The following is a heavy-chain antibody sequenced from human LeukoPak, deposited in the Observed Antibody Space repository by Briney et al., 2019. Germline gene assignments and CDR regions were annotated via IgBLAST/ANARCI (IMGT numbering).Heavy chain of an antibody. CDR2: ISYDGSNK. Sequence: PTGGSLRLSCAASGFTFSNYGMHWVRQAPGKGLEWVAIISYDGSNKYYADSVKGRLTISRDNSKNTLYLQMNSLRAEDTAVYYCAKDRANWAIDAWGQGTQVTVSS. J-gene: IGHJ5*02. CDR1: GFTFSNYG. CDR3: AKDRANWAIDA. V-gene: IGHV3-30*18. D-gene: IGHD7-27*01.